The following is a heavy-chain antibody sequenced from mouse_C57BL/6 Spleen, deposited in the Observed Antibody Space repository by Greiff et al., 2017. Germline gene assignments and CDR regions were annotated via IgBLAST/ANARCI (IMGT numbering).Heavy chain of an antibody. CDR3: ARHEGDYDWFAY. CDR2: FYPGSGRI. CDR1: GYSFTEYT. J-gene: IGHJ3*01. V-gene: IGHV1-62-2*01. Sequence: VQLQQSGAELVKPAPSLSLTCKVSGYSFTEYTIHWVKQRFGQGLEWIGWFYPGSGRIKYNEKFKDKATLTGDKSSSTVYMELSRLTSEDAAVYFYARHEGDYDWFAYWGQGTLVTVSA. D-gene: IGHD2-4*01.